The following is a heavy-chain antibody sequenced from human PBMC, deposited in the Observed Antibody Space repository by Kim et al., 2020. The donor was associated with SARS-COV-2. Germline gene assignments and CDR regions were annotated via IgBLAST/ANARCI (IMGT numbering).Heavy chain of an antibody. CDR2: IYYSGST. D-gene: IGHD5-18*01. Sequence: SETLSLTCTVSGGSISSSSYYWGWIRQPPGKGLEWIGSIYYSGSTYYNPSLKSRVTISVDTSKNQFSLKLSSVTAADTAVYYCARTTWIQLFHFDYWGQGTLVTVSS. CDR3: ARTTWIQLFHFDY. V-gene: IGHV4-39*01. CDR1: GGSISSSSYY. J-gene: IGHJ4*02.